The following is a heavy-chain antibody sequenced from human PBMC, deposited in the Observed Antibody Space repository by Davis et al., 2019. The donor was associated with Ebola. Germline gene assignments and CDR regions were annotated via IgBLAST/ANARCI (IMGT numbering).Heavy chain of an antibody. Sequence: GESLKISCAASGFTFSSYGMHWVRQAPGKGLEWVAVIWYDGSNKCYADSVKGRFTISRDNSKNTLYLQMNSLRAEDTAVYYCARDQVEGGEVVAATHYFDYWGQGTLVTVSS. V-gene: IGHV3-33*01. D-gene: IGHD2-15*01. CDR1: GFTFSSYG. CDR3: ARDQVEGGEVVAATHYFDY. CDR2: IWYDGSNK. J-gene: IGHJ4*02.